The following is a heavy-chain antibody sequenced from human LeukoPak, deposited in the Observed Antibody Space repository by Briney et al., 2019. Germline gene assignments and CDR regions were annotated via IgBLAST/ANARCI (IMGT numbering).Heavy chain of an antibody. CDR1: GYTFTSYY. CDR2: ISVYNGNT. CDR3: ASPYCNGGTCYAHDAFDI. V-gene: IGHV1-18*04. Sequence: ASVKVSCKASGYTFTSYYMHWVRQAPGQGLEWMGWISVYNGNTNYAQKLQGRVTMTTDTSTSTAYMELRSLRSDDTAVYYCASPYCNGGTCYAHDAFDIWGQGTMVTVSS. D-gene: IGHD2-15*01. J-gene: IGHJ3*02.